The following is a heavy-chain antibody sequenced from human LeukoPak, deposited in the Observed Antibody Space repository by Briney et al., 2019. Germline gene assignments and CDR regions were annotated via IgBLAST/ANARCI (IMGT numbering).Heavy chain of an antibody. Sequence: GASVKVSCKASGYTFTGYYMHWVRQAPGQGLEWMGWINPNSGGTNYAQKFQGRVTMTRDMSISTAYMELSRLRSDDTAVYYCARGLKGGGATRFGYWGQGTLVTVSS. V-gene: IGHV1-2*02. CDR1: GYTFTGYY. CDR2: INPNSGGT. D-gene: IGHD1-26*01. J-gene: IGHJ4*02. CDR3: ARGLKGGGATRFGY.